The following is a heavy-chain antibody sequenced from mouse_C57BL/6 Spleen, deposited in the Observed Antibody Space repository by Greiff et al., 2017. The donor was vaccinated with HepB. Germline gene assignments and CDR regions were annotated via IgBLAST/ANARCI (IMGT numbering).Heavy chain of an antibody. Sequence: EVQLQQSGPELVKPGASVKISCKASGYTFTDYYMNWVKQSHGKSLEWIGDINPNNGGTSYNQKFKGKATLTVDKSSSTADMELRSLTSEDSAVYYCARSPYYYVSSPFDYWGQGTTLTVSS. D-gene: IGHD1-1*01. CDR1: GYTFTDYY. CDR3: ARSPYYYVSSPFDY. CDR2: INPNNGGT. J-gene: IGHJ2*01. V-gene: IGHV1-26*01.